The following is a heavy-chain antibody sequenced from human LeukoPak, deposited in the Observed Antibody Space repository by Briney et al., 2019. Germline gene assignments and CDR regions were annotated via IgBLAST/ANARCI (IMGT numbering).Heavy chain of an antibody. J-gene: IGHJ4*02. CDR1: GFTFSSYS. Sequence: GGSLRLSCAASGFTFSSYSMNWVRQAPGKGLEWVSSISSSSSYIYYADSVKGRFTISRDNAKNSLYLQMNSLRAEDTAVYYCASLGRSGSGYLYYFDYWGQGTLVTVSS. CDR2: ISSSSSYI. V-gene: IGHV3-21*01. CDR3: ASLGRSGSGYLYYFDY. D-gene: IGHD3-10*01.